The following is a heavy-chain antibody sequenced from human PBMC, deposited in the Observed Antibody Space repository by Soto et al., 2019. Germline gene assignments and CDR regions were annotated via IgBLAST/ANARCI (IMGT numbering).Heavy chain of an antibody. CDR2: ISSDGGST. D-gene: IGHD2-21*01. Sequence: DVPLVQSGGGLVQPGGSLRLSCAASGFSFRSYAMHWVRQAPGKGLEYVSAISSDGGSTYYASSVQGRFTISRDNSKNTLDLQMDSLRAEDTAVYYGARVGGYYSNDFDYWGQGTLVTVSS. J-gene: IGHJ4*02. CDR3: ARVGGYYSNDFDY. V-gene: IGHV3-64*01. CDR1: GFSFRSYA.